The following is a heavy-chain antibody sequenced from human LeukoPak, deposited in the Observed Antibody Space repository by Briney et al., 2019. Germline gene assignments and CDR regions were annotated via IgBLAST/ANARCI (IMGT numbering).Heavy chain of an antibody. J-gene: IGHJ4*02. CDR3: ATAGSGYDFYPVSHYFDY. Sequence: ASVKVSCKASGGTFSSYAISWVRQAPGQGLEWMGGIIPIFGTANYAQKFQGRVTITADESTSTAYMELSSLRSEDTAVYYCATAGSGYDFYPVSHYFDYWGQGTLVTVSS. V-gene: IGHV1-69*13. CDR2: IIPIFGTA. CDR1: GGTFSSYA. D-gene: IGHD5-12*01.